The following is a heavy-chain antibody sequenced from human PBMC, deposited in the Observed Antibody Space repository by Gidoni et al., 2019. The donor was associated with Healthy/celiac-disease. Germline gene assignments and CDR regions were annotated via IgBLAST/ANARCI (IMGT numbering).Heavy chain of an antibody. D-gene: IGHD1-26*01. Sequence: VQLQESRPGLVKPSETLSLTCTVSGGSIRSYYWGWSRQPAGKGLEWIERIYTSGSTNYNPSLKSRVTMSVDTSKNQFSLKLSSVTAADTAVYYGEGPRAVGAKDDYYGMDVWGQGTTVTVSS. J-gene: IGHJ6*02. CDR1: GGSIRSYY. CDR3: EGPRAVGAKDDYYGMDV. V-gene: IGHV4-4*07. CDR2: IYTSGST.